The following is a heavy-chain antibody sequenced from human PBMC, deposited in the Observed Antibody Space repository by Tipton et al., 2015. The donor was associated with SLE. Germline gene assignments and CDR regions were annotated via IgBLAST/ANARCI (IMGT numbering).Heavy chain of an antibody. V-gene: IGHV4-34*01. CDR3: ARHGDFSSTSCYGANWFDP. CDR1: GGSFSGYY. J-gene: IGHJ5*02. D-gene: IGHD2-2*01. CDR2: INHSGST. Sequence: TLSLTCAVYGGSFSGYYWSWIRQPPGKGLEWIGEINHSGSTNYNPSLKSRVTISVDTSKNQFSLKLSSVTAADTAVYYCARHGDFSSTSCYGANWFDPWGQGTLVTVSS.